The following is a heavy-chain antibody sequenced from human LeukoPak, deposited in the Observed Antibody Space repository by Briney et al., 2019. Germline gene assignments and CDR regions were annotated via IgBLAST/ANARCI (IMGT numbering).Heavy chain of an antibody. V-gene: IGHV4-34*01. Sequence: SETLSLTCAVYGGSFSGYYWSWIRQPPGKGLEWIGEINHSGSNNYNLSLKSRVTISVDTSKNQFSLRLSSVTAADTAVYYCARGAIITIFGVARPFDYWGQGTLVTVSS. CDR1: GGSFSGYY. J-gene: IGHJ4*02. D-gene: IGHD3-3*01. CDR2: INHSGSN. CDR3: ARGAIITIFGVARPFDY.